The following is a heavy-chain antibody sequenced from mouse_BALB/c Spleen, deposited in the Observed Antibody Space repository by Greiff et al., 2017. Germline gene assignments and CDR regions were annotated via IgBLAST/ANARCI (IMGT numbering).Heavy chain of an antibody. Sequence: VMLVESGPGLVAPSQSLSITCTVSGFSLTSYGVHWVRQPPGKGLEWLGVLWAGGSTNYNSALMSRLSISKDNSKSQVFLKMNSLQTDDSAMYYCARDRNYCSGDYWGQGTTLTVSS. V-gene: IGHV2-9*02. CDR2: LWAGGST. D-gene: IGHD1-1*01. CDR3: ARDRNYCSGDY. J-gene: IGHJ2*01. CDR1: GFSLTSYG.